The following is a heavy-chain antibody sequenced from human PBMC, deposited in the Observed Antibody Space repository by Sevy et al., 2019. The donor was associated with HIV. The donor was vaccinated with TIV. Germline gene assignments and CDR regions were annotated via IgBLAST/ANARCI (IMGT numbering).Heavy chain of an antibody. D-gene: IGHD3-3*01. J-gene: IGHJ5*02. V-gene: IGHV4-39*01. CDR1: GGSISSSSYY. CDR2: IYYSGST. Sequence: SETLSLTCTVSGGSISSSSYYWGWIRQPPGKGLEWTGSIYYSGSTYYNPSLKSRVTISVDTSKNQFSLKLSSVTAADTAVYYCARRYYDFWSGYYRDDWFDPWGQGTLVTVSS. CDR3: ARRYYDFWSGYYRDDWFDP.